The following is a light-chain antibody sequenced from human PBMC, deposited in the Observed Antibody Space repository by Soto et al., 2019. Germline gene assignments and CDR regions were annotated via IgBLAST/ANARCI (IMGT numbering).Light chain of an antibody. CDR1: QGVSSY. V-gene: IGKV3-11*01. Sequence: EFVLTQSPATLSLAPGERATLSCRASQGVSSYLAWYQTTPGQAPRLLIYDTSNRATGVPARFSGSGSGTDFTLTISSLEPEDFAVYDCQQRSNWPPITVGQGTRLEIK. CDR2: DTS. J-gene: IGKJ5*01. CDR3: QQRSNWPPIT.